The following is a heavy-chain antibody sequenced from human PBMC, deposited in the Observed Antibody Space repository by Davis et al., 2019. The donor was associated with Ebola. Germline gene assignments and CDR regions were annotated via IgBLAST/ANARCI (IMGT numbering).Heavy chain of an antibody. CDR1: GFTFSSYS. CDR2: ISSSSSYI. J-gene: IGHJ5*02. D-gene: IGHD3-9*01. Sequence: GGSLRLSCAASGFTFSSYSMNWVRQAPGKGLEWVSYISSSSSYIYYADSVKGRFTISRDNAKNSLYLQMNSLRAEDTAVYYCARVDDILTGGGFDPWGQGTLVTVSS. V-gene: IGHV3-21*05. CDR3: ARVDDILTGGGFDP.